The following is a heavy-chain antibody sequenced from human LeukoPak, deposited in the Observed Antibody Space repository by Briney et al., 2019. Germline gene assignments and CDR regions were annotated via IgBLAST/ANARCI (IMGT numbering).Heavy chain of an antibody. J-gene: IGHJ4*02. CDR2: IYFRGNT. CDR3: ARAPSTGGVFFDY. Sequence: PSETLSLTCTVSGGSISSSSYYWGWTRQPPGKGLEWIGNIYFRGNTYYNPSLESRVTISIDTSKNQFSLKLSSVTAADTAVYYCARAPSTGGVFFDYWGQGTLVTVSS. V-gene: IGHV4-39*07. CDR1: GGSISSSSYY. D-gene: IGHD5/OR15-5a*01.